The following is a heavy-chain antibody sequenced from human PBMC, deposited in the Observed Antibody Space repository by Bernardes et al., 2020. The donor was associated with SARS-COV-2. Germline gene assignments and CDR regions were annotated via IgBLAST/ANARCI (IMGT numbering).Heavy chain of an antibody. CDR2: IDWDDDK. CDR1: GFSLSTSGMC. CDR3: ARFPSRDGYNSYYFDY. V-gene: IGHV2-70*11. D-gene: IGHD5-12*01. J-gene: IGHJ4*02. Sequence: SGPTLVKLTQTLTLTCTFSGFSLSTSGMCVSWIRQPPGKALEWLARIDWDDDKYYSTSLKTRLTISKDTSKNQVVLTMTNMDPVDTATYYCARFPSRDGYNSYYFDYWGQGTLVTVSS.